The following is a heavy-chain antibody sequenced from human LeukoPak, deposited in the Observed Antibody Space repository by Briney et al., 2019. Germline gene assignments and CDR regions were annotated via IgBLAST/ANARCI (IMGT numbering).Heavy chain of an antibody. CDR1: GYTFTSYG. CDR2: ISAYNGNT. CDR3: ARDRYTNIAYCGGDCYPDAFDI. V-gene: IGHV1-18*01. J-gene: IGHJ3*02. Sequence: GASVKVSCKASGYTFTSYGISWVRQAPGQGLEWMGWISAYNGNTNYAQKLQGRVTMTTDTSTSTAYMELRSLRSDDTAVYYCARDRYTNIAYCGGDCYPDAFDIWGQGTMVTVSS. D-gene: IGHD2-21*02.